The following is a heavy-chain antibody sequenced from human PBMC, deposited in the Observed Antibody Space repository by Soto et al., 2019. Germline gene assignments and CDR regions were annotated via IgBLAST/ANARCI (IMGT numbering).Heavy chain of an antibody. J-gene: IGHJ4*02. D-gene: IGHD1-26*01. Sequence: QLQLQESGPGLVKPSETLSLTCTVSGGSISSSSYYWGWIRQPPGKGLEWIGSIYYSGSTYYNPALKSRVTISVDTSKNQFSLNLSSVTAACTAVYYCASPSGSYLYYFDYWGQGTLVTVSS. CDR1: GGSISSSSYY. CDR3: ASPSGSYLYYFDY. CDR2: IYYSGST. V-gene: IGHV4-39*01.